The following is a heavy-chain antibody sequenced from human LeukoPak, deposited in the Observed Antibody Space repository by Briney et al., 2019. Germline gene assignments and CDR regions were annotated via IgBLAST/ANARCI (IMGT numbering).Heavy chain of an antibody. CDR1: GGSISSYY. CDR3: ARTTESDAFDI. V-gene: IGHV4-59*08. D-gene: IGHD4-17*01. CDR2: IYYSGST. Sequence: PSETLSLTCTVSGGSISSYYWSWIRQPPGKGLEWIGCIYYSGSTNYNPSLKSRVTISVDTSKNQFSLKLSSVTAADTAVYYCARTTESDAFDIWGQGTMVTVSS. J-gene: IGHJ3*02.